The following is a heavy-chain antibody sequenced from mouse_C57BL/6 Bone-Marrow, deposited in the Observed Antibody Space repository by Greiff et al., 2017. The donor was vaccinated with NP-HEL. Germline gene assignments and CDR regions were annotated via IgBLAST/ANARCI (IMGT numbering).Heavy chain of an antibody. CDR2: IDPENGDT. Sequence: EVKLEESGAELVRPGASVKLSCTASGFNIKDDYMHWVKQRPEQGLEWIGWIDPENGDTEYASKFQGKATITADTSSNTAYLQLSSLTSEDTAVYYCTTRGDYWGQGTTLTVSS. V-gene: IGHV14-4*01. J-gene: IGHJ2*01. CDR3: TTRGDY. CDR1: GFNIKDDY.